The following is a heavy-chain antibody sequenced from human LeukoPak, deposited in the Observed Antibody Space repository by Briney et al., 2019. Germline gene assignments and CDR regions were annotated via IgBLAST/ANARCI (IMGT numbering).Heavy chain of an antibody. V-gene: IGHV4-34*01. J-gene: IGHJ5*02. CDR2: INHSGST. D-gene: IGHD3-10*01. CDR1: GGSLSGYH. CDR3: ARGHRSYSWFDP. Sequence: SSETLSFTCGVYGGSLSGYHWSWIRQPPGKRLEWIGEINHSGSTKYHPSLENRVTISVDTSKNQFSLKVNSVTAADTAVYYCARGHRSYSWFDPLGQGTMVTVSS.